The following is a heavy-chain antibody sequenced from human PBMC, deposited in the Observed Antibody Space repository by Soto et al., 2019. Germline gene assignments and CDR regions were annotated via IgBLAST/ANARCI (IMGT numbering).Heavy chain of an antibody. V-gene: IGHV4-39*01. Sequence: SETLSLTCTVSNGSISNPIYYWGWMRQPPGKGLEWIGSIYHRGNTYYNPSLQGRVTISVDTSKNQFSLKLNSVTVADTAVYFCARARPSMVRGAPPYGMDVWGQGTTVTVSS. CDR3: ARARPSMVRGAPPYGMDV. D-gene: IGHD3-10*01. J-gene: IGHJ6*02. CDR1: NGSISNPIYY. CDR2: IYHRGNT.